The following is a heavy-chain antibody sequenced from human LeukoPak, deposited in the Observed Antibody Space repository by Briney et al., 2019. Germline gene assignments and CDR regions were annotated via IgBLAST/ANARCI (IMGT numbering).Heavy chain of an antibody. V-gene: IGHV4-59*01. CDR3: ARDDGLFDY. J-gene: IGHJ4*02. CDR1: GASISSYY. Sequence: SETLSLTCTVSGASISSYYWSWIRQPPGKGLEWIGYIYYSGSTNYNPSLKSRVTISVDTSKNQFSLKLSSVTAADTAVYYCARDDGLFDYWGQGTLVTVSS. CDR2: IYYSGST. D-gene: IGHD3-16*01.